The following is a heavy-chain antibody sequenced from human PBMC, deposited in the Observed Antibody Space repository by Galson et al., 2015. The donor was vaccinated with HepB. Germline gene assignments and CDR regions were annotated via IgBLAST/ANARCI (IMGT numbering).Heavy chain of an antibody. CDR2: ISAYNGNT. Sequence: SVKVSCKASGYTFTSYGISWVRQAPGQGLEWMGWISAYNGNTNYAQKLQGRVTMTTDTSTSTAYMELRSLRSDDTAVYYCARGRRVTYYGSGSYVTMHYYWGQGTLVTVSS. J-gene: IGHJ4*02. CDR3: ARGRRVTYYGSGSYVTMHYY. D-gene: IGHD3-10*01. CDR1: GYTFTSYG. V-gene: IGHV1-18*01.